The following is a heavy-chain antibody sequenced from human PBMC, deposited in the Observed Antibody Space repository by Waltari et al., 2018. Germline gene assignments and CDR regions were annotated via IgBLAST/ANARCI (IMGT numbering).Heavy chain of an antibody. CDR1: GFTFDDYA. Sequence: EVQLVESGGDLVQPGRSLRLSCAASGFTFDDYAIHWVRQAPGKGLEWVSSISWNSGSINYADSVKGRFTISRDNARNSLYLQMNSLRAEDTALYYCAKGRIRWYYLHDAFDIWGQGTMVTVSS. V-gene: IGHV3-9*01. CDR2: ISWNSGSI. D-gene: IGHD2-15*01. CDR3: AKGRIRWYYLHDAFDI. J-gene: IGHJ3*02.